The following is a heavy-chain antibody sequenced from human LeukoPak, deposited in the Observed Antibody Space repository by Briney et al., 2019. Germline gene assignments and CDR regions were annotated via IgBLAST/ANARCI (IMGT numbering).Heavy chain of an antibody. Sequence: ASVKVSCKASGYTFTGYYMHWVRQALGQGLEWMGWINPNSGGTNYAQKFQGRVTMTRDTSISTAYMELSRLRSDDTAVYYCASDYGSGSYYQFDYWGQGTLVTVSS. D-gene: IGHD3-10*01. J-gene: IGHJ4*02. CDR3: ASDYGSGSYYQFDY. CDR1: GYTFTGYY. CDR2: INPNSGGT. V-gene: IGHV1-2*02.